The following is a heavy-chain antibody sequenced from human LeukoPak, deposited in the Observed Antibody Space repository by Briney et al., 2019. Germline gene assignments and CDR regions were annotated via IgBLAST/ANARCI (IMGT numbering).Heavy chain of an antibody. CDR2: IYHSGST. J-gene: IGHJ4*02. CDR1: GGSISSGGCY. Sequence: PSQTLSLTCTVSGGSISSGGCYWSWIRQPPGKGLEWIGYIYHSGSTNYNPSLKSRVTISVDKSKNQFSLKLSSVTAADTAVYYCASKVAGFFYFDYWGQGTLVTVSS. D-gene: IGHD6-19*01. CDR3: ASKVAGFFYFDY. V-gene: IGHV4-30-2*01.